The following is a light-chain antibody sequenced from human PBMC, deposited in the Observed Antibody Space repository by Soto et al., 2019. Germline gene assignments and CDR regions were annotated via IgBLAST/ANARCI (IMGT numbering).Light chain of an antibody. CDR2: WAS. Sequence: DIVMTQSPDSLAVSLGERATIHCKSSQDLLYSPANKKYLAWYKQRPGQPPQLLIYWASTRESGVPDRFSGSEYGTEFTLTISSLQAEDVAVYYCQQYYTTPFTFGPGTKVEIK. V-gene: IGKV4-1*01. CDR3: QQYYTTPFT. CDR1: QDLLYSPANKKY. J-gene: IGKJ3*01.